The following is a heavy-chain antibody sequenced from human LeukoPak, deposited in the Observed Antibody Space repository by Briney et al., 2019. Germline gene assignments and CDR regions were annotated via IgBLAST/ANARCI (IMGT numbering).Heavy chain of an antibody. CDR2: IYYSGST. CDR1: GGSVSSGSYY. CDR3: ARESRQLSYFDY. Sequence: SETLSLTCTVSGGSVSSGSYYWSWIRQPPGKGLEWIGYIYYSGSTNYNPSLKSRVTISVDTSKNQFSLKLSSVTAADTAVYYCARESRQLSYFDYWGQGTLVTVSS. D-gene: IGHD2-2*01. J-gene: IGHJ4*02. V-gene: IGHV4-61*01.